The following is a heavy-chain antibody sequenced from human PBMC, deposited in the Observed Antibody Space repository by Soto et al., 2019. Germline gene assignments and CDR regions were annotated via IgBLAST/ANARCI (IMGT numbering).Heavy chain of an antibody. V-gene: IGHV5-10-1*01. CDR2: IDPSDSYT. J-gene: IGHJ6*02. CDR3: ARSLSTTPIAAAGSYYYYGMDV. D-gene: IGHD6-13*01. CDR1: GYSFTSYW. Sequence: HGESLKISCKGSGYSFTSYWISWVRQMPGKGLEWMGRIDPSDSYTNYSPSFQGHVTISADKSISTAYLQWSSLKASDTAMYYCARSLSTTPIAAAGSYYYYGMDVWGQGTTVTVSS.